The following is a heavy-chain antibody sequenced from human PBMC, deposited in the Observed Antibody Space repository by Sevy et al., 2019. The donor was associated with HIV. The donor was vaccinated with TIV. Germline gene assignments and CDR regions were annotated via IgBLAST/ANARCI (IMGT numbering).Heavy chain of an antibody. V-gene: IGHV3-9*01. CDR2: VSWNGRSL. CDR1: GFTFDDHG. J-gene: IGHJ6*02. D-gene: IGHD3-10*01. Sequence: GGSLRLSCVTSGFTFDDHGMLWVREIPGKGLEWVSGVSWNGRSLGYADTVKGRFIISRDNAKKSVSLQMNSLRTEDTALYYCARDAGTGGSYMGYYFGMDVWGQGITVTVSS. CDR3: ARDAGTGGSYMGYYFGMDV.